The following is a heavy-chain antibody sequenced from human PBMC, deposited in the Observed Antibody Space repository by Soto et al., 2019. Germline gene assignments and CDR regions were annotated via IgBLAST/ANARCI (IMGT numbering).Heavy chain of an antibody. J-gene: IGHJ6*02. Sequence: PGGSLRLSCAASGFTFSSYGMSWVRQAPGRGLEWVSTMSGSGGGTYYADSVEGRFTISRDTSKSTLYLQMNSLRAEDTALYFCAKCKGRQIHYCYYGLDFWGQGTTVTVSS. CDR3: AKCKGRQIHYCYYGLDF. V-gene: IGHV3-23*01. CDR1: GFTFSSYG. CDR2: MSGSGGGT.